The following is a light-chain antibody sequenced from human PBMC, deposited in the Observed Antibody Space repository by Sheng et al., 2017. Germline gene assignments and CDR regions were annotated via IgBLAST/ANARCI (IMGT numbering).Light chain of an antibody. V-gene: IGLV3-25*03. CDR1: TLTKQY. CDR3: LSTDSGGTYVA. CDR2: KDT. Sequence: SYELTQSPSVSVSPGQTARITCSGDTLTKQYVSWYQQRPGHAPVLVIYKDTDRASGIPERFSGSSSGTTLTLTISGVQAEDEADYYCLSTDSGGTYVAFGGGTRLTV. J-gene: IGLJ2*01.